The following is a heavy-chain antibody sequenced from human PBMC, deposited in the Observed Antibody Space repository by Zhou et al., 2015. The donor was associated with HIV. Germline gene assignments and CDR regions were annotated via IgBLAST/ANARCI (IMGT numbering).Heavy chain of an antibody. J-gene: IGHJ4*02. CDR1: GYTFTSYY. CDR3: ARDLGPLEMATPVNGWSDY. V-gene: IGHV1-46*01. CDR2: INPSGGST. Sequence: QVQLVQSGAEVKKPGASVKVSCKASGYTFTSYYMHWVRQAPGQGLEWMGIINPSGGSTSYAQKFQGRVTMTRDTSTSTVYMELSSLRSEDTAVYYCARDLGPLEMATPVNGWSDYWGQGTLVTVSS. D-gene: IGHD5-24*01.